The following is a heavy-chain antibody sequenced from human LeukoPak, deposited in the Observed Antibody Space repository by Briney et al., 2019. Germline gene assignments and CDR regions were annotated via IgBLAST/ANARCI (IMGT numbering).Heavy chain of an antibody. D-gene: IGHD3-10*01. CDR1: GFTLSSYA. CDR2: IYSGGST. V-gene: IGHV3-53*01. Sequence: GGSLRLSCAASGFTLSSYAMSWVRQAPGKGLEWVAVIYSGGSTYYAGSVKGRFTISRDNPKNTLYLQMNSLRVEDTAVYYCARVYYGSGSLHYYYYYMDVWGKGTTVTISS. J-gene: IGHJ6*03. CDR3: ARVYYGSGSLHYYYYYMDV.